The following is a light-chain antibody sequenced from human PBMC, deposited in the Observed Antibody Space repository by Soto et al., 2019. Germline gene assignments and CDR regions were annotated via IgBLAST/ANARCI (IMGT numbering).Light chain of an antibody. V-gene: IGLV2-14*03. CDR2: DVS. Sequence: QSVLTQPASVSGSPGQSITISCTGTSSDVGGYNYVSWYQQHPGKAPKLLIYDVSNRPSGVSNRFSGSKSGNTASLIISGLQAEDEADYYCSSYTTSNTVVFGGGTKLTVL. CDR1: SSDVGGYNY. CDR3: SSYTTSNTVV. J-gene: IGLJ2*01.